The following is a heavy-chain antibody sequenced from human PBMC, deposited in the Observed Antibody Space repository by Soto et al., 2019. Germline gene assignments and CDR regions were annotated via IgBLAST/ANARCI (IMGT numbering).Heavy chain of an antibody. Sequence: QVQLQQWGAGLLKPSETLSLTCAVYGGSFSGYYWSWIRQPPGKGLEWIGEINHSGSTNYNPSLKSPVTISVDTSKNQFSLKLSSVTAADTAVYYCARGITIFGVVIISSYNWFDPWGQGTLVTVSS. CDR1: GGSFSGYY. V-gene: IGHV4-34*01. CDR2: INHSGST. CDR3: ARGITIFGVVIISSYNWFDP. J-gene: IGHJ5*02. D-gene: IGHD3-3*01.